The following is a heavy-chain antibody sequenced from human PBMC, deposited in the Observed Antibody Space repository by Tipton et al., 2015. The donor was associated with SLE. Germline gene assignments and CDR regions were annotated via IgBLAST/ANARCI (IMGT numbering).Heavy chain of an antibody. CDR3: ARDGRRRLQPSGWFDP. D-gene: IGHD5-24*01. V-gene: IGHV4-59*01. Sequence: TLSLTCTVSGGSLSSYYWSWIRQPPGKGLEWIWYIYYSGSTNYNPSLKSRVTISVDTSKNQFSLKLSSVTAADTAVYYCARDGRRRLQPSGWFDPWGQVTLVNVSS. CDR1: GGSLSSYY. J-gene: IGHJ5*02. CDR2: IYYSGST.